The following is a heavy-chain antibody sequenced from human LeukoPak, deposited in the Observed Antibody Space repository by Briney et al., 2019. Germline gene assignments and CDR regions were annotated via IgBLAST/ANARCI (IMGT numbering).Heavy chain of an antibody. CDR2: INPNSGGT. Sequence: GASVKVSCKASRHTFTVWHIHWVRQAPGQGLEWKGWINPNSGGTNYAQKFQGRVTMTRDTSTSTVYMEPSSLRSEDTAVYYCARQGIRGDFDYWGQGTLVTVSS. D-gene: IGHD3-10*01. J-gene: IGHJ4*02. CDR1: RHTFTVWH. CDR3: ARQGIRGDFDY. V-gene: IGHV1-2*02.